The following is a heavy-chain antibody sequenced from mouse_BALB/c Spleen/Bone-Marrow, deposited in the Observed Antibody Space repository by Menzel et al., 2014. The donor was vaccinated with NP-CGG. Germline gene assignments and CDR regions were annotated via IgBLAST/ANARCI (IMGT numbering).Heavy chain of an antibody. D-gene: IGHD2-3*01. J-gene: IGHJ3*01. V-gene: IGHV14-3*02. CDR3: ARRGDGYYAWFAY. CDR2: IDPANGNT. Sequence: VQLQQSGAELVKPGASVKLSCTASGFNIKDTYMHWVKQRPEQGLERIGRIDPANGNTKYDPKFQGKATITADTSSNTAYLQLSSLTSEDTAVYYCARRGDGYYAWFAYWGQGTLVTVSA. CDR1: GFNIKDTY.